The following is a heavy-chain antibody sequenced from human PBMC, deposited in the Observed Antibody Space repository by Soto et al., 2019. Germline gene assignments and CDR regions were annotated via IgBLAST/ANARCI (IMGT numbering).Heavy chain of an antibody. CDR1: GFTFSSYG. CDR2: IWCDGSNK. D-gene: IGHD3-10*01. Sequence: QVQLVESGGGVVQPGRSLRLSCAASGFTFSSYGMHWVRQAPGKGLEWVAVIWCDGSNKYYADSVKGRFTISRDNSKSSLYLQMNSLRAEDTAVYYCARDLFGSLPDYWGQGALVTVSS. V-gene: IGHV3-33*01. J-gene: IGHJ4*02. CDR3: ARDLFGSLPDY.